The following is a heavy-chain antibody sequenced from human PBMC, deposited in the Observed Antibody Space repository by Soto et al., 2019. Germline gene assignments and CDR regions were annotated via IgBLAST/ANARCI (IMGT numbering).Heavy chain of an antibody. CDR3: ARSGCSGDSCFSYADYYGMDV. CDR2: IYSSGST. J-gene: IGHJ6*02. CDR1: GGSISRYY. Sequence: PSETLSLTCTVSGGSISRYYWNWIRQPAGEGLEWIGRIYSSGSTNYNPSVKSRVTMSVDTSKNQFSLKLSSMTAADTAVYYCARSGCSGDSCFSYADYYGMDVWGQGTTVTVSS. V-gene: IGHV4-4*07. D-gene: IGHD2-15*01.